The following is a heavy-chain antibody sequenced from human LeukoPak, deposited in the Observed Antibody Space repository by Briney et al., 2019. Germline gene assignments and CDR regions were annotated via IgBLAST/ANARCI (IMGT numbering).Heavy chain of an antibody. CDR3: ARGHCTSGSCSRWFDP. D-gene: IGHD2-15*01. CDR2: INHSGST. V-gene: IGHV4-34*01. CDR1: GGSFSGYY. Sequence: SETLSLTCAVYGGSFSGYYWSWIRQPPGKGLEWIGEINHSGSTNYNPSLKSRVTISVDTSKNQFSLKLSSVTAADTAVYYCARGHCTSGSCSRWFDPWGQGTLVTVSS. J-gene: IGHJ5*02.